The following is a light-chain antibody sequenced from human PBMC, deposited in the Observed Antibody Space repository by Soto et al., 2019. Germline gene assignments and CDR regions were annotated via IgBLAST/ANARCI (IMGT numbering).Light chain of an antibody. J-gene: IGKJ1*01. V-gene: IGKV1-5*03. CDR3: QHYNSYSEA. CDR1: QTISSW. Sequence: DIQLTQSPSFLSASVGDRVTITCRASQTISSWLAWYQQKPGKAPKLLIYKASTLKSGVPSRFSGSGSGTEFTLTISSLQPDDFATYYCQHYNSYSEAFSQGTKVAIK. CDR2: KAS.